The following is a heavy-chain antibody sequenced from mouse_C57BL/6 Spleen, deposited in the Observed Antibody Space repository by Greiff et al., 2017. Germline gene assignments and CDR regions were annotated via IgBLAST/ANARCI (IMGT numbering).Heavy chain of an antibody. CDR3: ARSGYDYFFDY. V-gene: IGHV1-82*01. CDR2: IYPGDGDT. Sequence: VQLQQSGPELVKPGASVKISCKASGYAFSSSWMNWVKQRPGKGLEWIGRIYPGDGDTNYNRKFKGKATLTADKSSSTAYMQLSSLTSEDSAVYFCARSGYDYFFDYWGQGTTLTVSS. D-gene: IGHD2-4*01. CDR1: GYAFSSSW. J-gene: IGHJ2*01.